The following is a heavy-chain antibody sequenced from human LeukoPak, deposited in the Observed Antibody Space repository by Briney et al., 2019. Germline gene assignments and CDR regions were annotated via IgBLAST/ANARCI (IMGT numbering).Heavy chain of an antibody. D-gene: IGHD2-2*01. CDR2: ISYDGSNK. CDR3: AKDPGVVPEHWYYFDY. Sequence: GGSLRLSCAASGFTFSSYGMHWVCQAPGKGLEWVAVISYDGSNKYYADSVKGRFTISRDNSKNTLYLQMNSLRAEDTAVYYCAKDPGVVPEHWYYFDYWGQGTLVTVSS. V-gene: IGHV3-30*18. J-gene: IGHJ4*02. CDR1: GFTFSSYG.